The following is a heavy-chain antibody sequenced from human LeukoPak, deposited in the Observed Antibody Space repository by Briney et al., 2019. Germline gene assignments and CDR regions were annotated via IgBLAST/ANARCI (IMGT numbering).Heavy chain of an antibody. D-gene: IGHD5-24*01. CDR2: IYYSGST. CDR3: ARDLGRDGYNSVGY. J-gene: IGHJ4*02. Sequence: PSETLSLTCTVSGGSISSYYWSWIRQPPGKGLEWIGYIYYSGSTNYNPSLKSRVTISVDTSKNQFSLKLSSVTAADTAVYYCARDLGRDGYNSVGYWGQGTLVTVSS. V-gene: IGHV4-59*01. CDR1: GGSISSYY.